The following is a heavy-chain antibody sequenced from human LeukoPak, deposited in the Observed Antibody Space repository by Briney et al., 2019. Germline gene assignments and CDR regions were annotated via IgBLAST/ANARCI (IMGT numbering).Heavy chain of an antibody. CDR1: GFTFSSYA. D-gene: IGHD6-6*01. V-gene: IGHV3-23*01. CDR2: ISGSGGST. J-gene: IGHJ6*03. CDR3: AKGGSSSQGPGHYYYYMDV. Sequence: GGSLRLSCAASGFTFSSYAMSWVRQAPGKGLEWVSAISGSGGSTYYADSVKGRFTISRDNSKNTLYLQINSLRAEDTAVYYCAKGGSSSQGPGHYYYYMDVWGKGTTVTVSS.